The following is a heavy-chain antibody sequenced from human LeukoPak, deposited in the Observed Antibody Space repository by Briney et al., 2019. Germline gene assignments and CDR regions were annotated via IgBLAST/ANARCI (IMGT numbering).Heavy chain of an antibody. J-gene: IGHJ4*02. Sequence: GASVKVSCKASGYTFTSYGISWVRQAPGQGLEWMGWISVYNGNTHYAQRLQGRVTMTTDTSTSTAYMELRSLRSDDTAMYYCARKEQQLAFDYWGQGTLVTVSS. D-gene: IGHD6-13*01. CDR2: ISVYNGNT. CDR3: ARKEQQLAFDY. V-gene: IGHV1-18*04. CDR1: GYTFTSYG.